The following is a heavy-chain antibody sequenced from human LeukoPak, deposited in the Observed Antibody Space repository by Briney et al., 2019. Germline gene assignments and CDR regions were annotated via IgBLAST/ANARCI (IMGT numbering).Heavy chain of an antibody. CDR2: IYYSGST. J-gene: IGHJ4*02. CDR1: GGSISSSSYY. V-gene: IGHV4-39*01. Sequence: SETLSLTCTVSGGSISSSSYYWGWIRQPPGKGPEWIVSIYYSGSTYYNPSLKSRVTISVDTAKNQFSLKLSSVTAADTAVYYCARHLSSTSQPSDYWGQGTLVTVSS. D-gene: IGHD2-2*01. CDR3: ARHLSSTSQPSDY.